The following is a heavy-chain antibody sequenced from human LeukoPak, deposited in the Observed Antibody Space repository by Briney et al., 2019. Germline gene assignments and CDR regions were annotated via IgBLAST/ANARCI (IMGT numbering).Heavy chain of an antibody. CDR2: IGTAGDP. J-gene: IGHJ4*02. Sequence: GGSLRLSCAASGFTFSSYDMHWVRQAPGKGLEWVSSIGTAGDPYYSDSVKGRFTISRDRDKNSLYLQMISLRVGDTAVYYCARGDYGGTSLSFDCWGQGALVTVSS. D-gene: IGHD4-23*01. CDR3: ARGDYGGTSLSFDC. V-gene: IGHV3-13*05. CDR1: GFTFSSYD.